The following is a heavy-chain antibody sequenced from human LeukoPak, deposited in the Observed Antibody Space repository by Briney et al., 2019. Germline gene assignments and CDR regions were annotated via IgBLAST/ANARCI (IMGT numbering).Heavy chain of an antibody. J-gene: IGHJ5*02. CDR2: MNPNSGNT. CDR3: ARGIPAAAGGNWFDP. Sequence: ASVKVSCKASGYTFTSYDINWVRQATGQGLEWMGWMNPNSGNTGYAQKFQGRVTMTRNTSISTAYMELSSLRSEDTAVYYCARGIPAAAGGNWFDPWGQGTLVTVSS. D-gene: IGHD6-25*01. V-gene: IGHV1-8*01. CDR1: GYTFTSYD.